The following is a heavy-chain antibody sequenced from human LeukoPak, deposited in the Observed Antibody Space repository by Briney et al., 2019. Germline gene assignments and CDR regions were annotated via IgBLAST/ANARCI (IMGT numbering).Heavy chain of an antibody. V-gene: IGHV1-69*13. Sequence: VASVKVSFKASGGTFSSYAISWVRQAPGQGLEWMGGIIPIFGTANYAQKFQGRVTITADESTSTAYMELSSLRSEDTAVYYCARESALGSGAFDIWGQGTMVAVSS. CDR3: ARESALGSGAFDI. J-gene: IGHJ3*02. CDR2: IIPIFGTA. CDR1: GGTFSSYA.